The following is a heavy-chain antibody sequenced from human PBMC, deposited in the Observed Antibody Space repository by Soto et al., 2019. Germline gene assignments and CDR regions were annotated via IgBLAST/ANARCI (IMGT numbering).Heavy chain of an antibody. CDR1: GFTFTSSA. Sequence: GASVKVSCKASGFTFTSSAAQWVRQARGQRLEWIGWIVVGSGNTNYAQKFQERVTITRDMSTSTAYMELSSLRSEDTAVYYCAADPPMVRGVPSDYWGQGTLVTVSS. CDR2: IVVGSGNT. D-gene: IGHD3-10*01. J-gene: IGHJ4*02. CDR3: AADPPMVRGVPSDY. V-gene: IGHV1-58*01.